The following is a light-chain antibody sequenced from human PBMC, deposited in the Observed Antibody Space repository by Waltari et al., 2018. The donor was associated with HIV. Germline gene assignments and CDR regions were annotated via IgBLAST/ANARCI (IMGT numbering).Light chain of an antibody. V-gene: IGLV2-14*01. J-gene: IGLJ2*01. CDR3: SSYTSSSTVV. CDR1: SSHVGRYNY. CDR2: EVS. Sequence: QSALTQPASVSGSPGQSITISCTGTSSHVGRYNYVSWYQQHPGKAPKLMIYEVSNRPSGVSNRFSGSKSGNTASLTISGLQAEDEADYYCSSYTSSSTVVFGGGTKLTVL.